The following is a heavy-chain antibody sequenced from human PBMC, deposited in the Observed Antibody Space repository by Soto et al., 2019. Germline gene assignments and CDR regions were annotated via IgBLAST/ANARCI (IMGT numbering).Heavy chain of an antibody. CDR3: ARESSSYNWFDP. D-gene: IGHD6-13*01. Sequence: PVGSLRLSCAASGFTFSTYSMNWVRQAPGKGLEWVSYISSSSTTIYYADSVKGRFTISRDNAKNSLYLQMNSLRDEDTAVYYCARESSSYNWFDPWGQGTLVTVSS. J-gene: IGHJ5*02. CDR1: GFTFSTYS. CDR2: ISSSSTTI. V-gene: IGHV3-48*02.